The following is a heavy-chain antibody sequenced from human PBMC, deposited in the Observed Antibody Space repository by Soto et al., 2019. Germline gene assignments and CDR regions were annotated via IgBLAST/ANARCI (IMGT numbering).Heavy chain of an antibody. CDR1: GFTVSSNY. Sequence: GGSLRLSCAASGFTVSSNYMSWVRQAPGKGLEWVSVIYSGGSTYYADSVKGRFTISRDNSKNTLYLQMNSLRAEDTAVYYCARDAEYSSSGGDYYYYYMDVWGKGTTVTVSS. V-gene: IGHV3-66*01. CDR2: IYSGGST. CDR3: ARDAEYSSSGGDYYYYYMDV. J-gene: IGHJ6*03. D-gene: IGHD6-6*01.